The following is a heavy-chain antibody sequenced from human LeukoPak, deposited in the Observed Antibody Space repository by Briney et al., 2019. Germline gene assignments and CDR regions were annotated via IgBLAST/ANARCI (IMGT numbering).Heavy chain of an antibody. CDR2: IKQDGSEK. Sequence: GGSLRLSCAASGFTFSSYWMSWVRQAPGKGLEWVANIKQDGSEKYYVDSVKGRFTISRDNAKNSLFLQMNSLRGEDTAVYYCARDVQITIFGVGQFDPWGQGTLVTVSS. CDR3: ARDVQITIFGVGQFDP. D-gene: IGHD3-3*01. J-gene: IGHJ5*02. V-gene: IGHV3-7*01. CDR1: GFTFSSYW.